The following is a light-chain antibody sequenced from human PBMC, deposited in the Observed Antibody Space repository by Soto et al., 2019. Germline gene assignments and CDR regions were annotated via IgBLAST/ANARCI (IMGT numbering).Light chain of an antibody. CDR2: SAS. CDR1: QTISGW. V-gene: IGKV1-5*01. Sequence: DIQMTQSPSTLSAYAGDTVTITCRASQTISGWLAWYQQSPGKAPKMLIYSASSFESGVPSRFSGSESGTKFTLTISSLQPDDFGTYYCQQYNSYPCTFGQGTKVKI. CDR3: QQYNSYPCT. J-gene: IGKJ1*01.